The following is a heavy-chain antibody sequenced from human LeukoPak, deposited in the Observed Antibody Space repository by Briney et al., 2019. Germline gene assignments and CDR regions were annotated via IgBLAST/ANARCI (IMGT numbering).Heavy chain of an antibody. CDR3: ASPYSYDDPLDI. V-gene: IGHV1-2*02. CDR1: GYTFTGYH. Sequence: ASVKVSCKTSGYTFTGYHIHWVRQAPGQGLEWMGWINPNTGDTNYAQEFQGRVTLTRDTSITTAYMELSRLRSDDTALYYCASPYSYDDPLDIWGQGTMVTVSS. D-gene: IGHD3-22*01. J-gene: IGHJ3*02. CDR2: INPNTGDT.